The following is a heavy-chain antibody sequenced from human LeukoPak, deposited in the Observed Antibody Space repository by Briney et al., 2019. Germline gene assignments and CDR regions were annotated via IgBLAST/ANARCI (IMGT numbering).Heavy chain of an antibody. V-gene: IGHV4-34*01. CDR3: ARDVRGPGRFDY. Sequence: KPSETLSLTCAVYGGSFSGYYWSWIRQPPGKGLEWIGEINHSGSTNYNPSLKSRVTISVDTSKNQFSLKLSSVTAADTAVYYCARDVRGPGRFDYWGQGTLVTVSS. CDR2: INHSGST. CDR1: GGSFSGYY. D-gene: IGHD3-10*02. J-gene: IGHJ4*02.